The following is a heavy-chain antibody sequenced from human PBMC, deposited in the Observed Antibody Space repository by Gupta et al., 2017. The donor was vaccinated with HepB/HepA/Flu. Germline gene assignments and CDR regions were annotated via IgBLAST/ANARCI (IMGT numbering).Heavy chain of an antibody. J-gene: IGHJ3*02. V-gene: IGHV3-74*01. Sequence: EVQLVESGGGLVQPGGSLRLSCAASGFILSSYWMHCVRQAPGKGLVWVSRINGDGTNTNYADSVKGRFTISRDTAKNTLYLQMNSLRVEDTAVYYCTRAPLTRLGAFDIWGQGTVVTVSS. D-gene: IGHD1-14*01. CDR3: TRAPLTRLGAFDI. CDR2: INGDGTNT. CDR1: GFILSSYW.